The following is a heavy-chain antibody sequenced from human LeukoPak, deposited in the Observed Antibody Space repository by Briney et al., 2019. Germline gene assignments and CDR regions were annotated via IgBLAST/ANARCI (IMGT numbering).Heavy chain of an antibody. CDR1: GFTFSSYG. V-gene: IGHV3-30*18. J-gene: IGHJ4*02. CDR2: ISYDGSNK. D-gene: IGHD1-26*01. CDR3: AKESGGSYYIDY. Sequence: PGRSLRLSCAASGFTFSSYGMHWVRQAPGKGLEWVAVISYDGSNKYYADSVKGRFTISRDNSKNTLYLQMNSLRAEDTAVYYCAKESGGSYYIDYWGQGTLVTVSS.